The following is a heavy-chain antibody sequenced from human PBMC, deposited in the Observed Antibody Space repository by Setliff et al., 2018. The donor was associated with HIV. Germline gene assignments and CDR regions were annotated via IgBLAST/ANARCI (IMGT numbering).Heavy chain of an antibody. D-gene: IGHD3-10*01. CDR2: IYSTGST. J-gene: IGHJ4*02. Sequence: PAEPLSLTCTVPDGSIRSSTYYWGWIRPPPGKGLEWIGHIYSTGSTYYNPSLKSRVTISVDTSKNQFSLELSTLTTTVTAVYDFARHRGSSSGGPGEIVYWGQGTLVTVSS. CDR1: DGSIRSSTYY. CDR3: ARHRGSSSGGPGEIVY. V-gene: IGHV4-39*01.